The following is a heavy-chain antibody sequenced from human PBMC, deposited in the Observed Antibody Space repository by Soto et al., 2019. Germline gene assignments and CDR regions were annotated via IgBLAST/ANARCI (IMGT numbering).Heavy chain of an antibody. CDR3: ARDAPYSSSWEYYCYYYGMDV. CDR1: GGSISSSY. J-gene: IGHJ6*02. Sequence: PSETLSLTCTVSGGSISSSYWSWIRQPAGKGLEWIGRIYTSGSTNYNPSLKSRVTMSVDTSKNQFSLKLSSVTAADTAVYYCARDAPYSSSWEYYCYYYGMDVWGQGTTVTVSS. CDR2: IYTSGST. V-gene: IGHV4-4*07. D-gene: IGHD6-13*01.